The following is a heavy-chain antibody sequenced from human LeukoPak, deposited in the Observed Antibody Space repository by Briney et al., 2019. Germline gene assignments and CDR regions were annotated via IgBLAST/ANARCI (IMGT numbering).Heavy chain of an antibody. V-gene: IGHV4-59*01. CDR2: IYYSGST. CDR1: GGSLSSYY. D-gene: IGHD3-3*01. CDR3: ARGAAGLRFLEWFTGAFDI. Sequence: SSQTLSLTCTVSGGSLSSYYWSWVRQPPGQGLGWSGYIYYSGSTNYNPSLKSRVTISVVTSKTQFSVKLSSVTAADTDVYYCARGAAGLRFLEWFTGAFDIWGQGTMVTVSS. J-gene: IGHJ3*02.